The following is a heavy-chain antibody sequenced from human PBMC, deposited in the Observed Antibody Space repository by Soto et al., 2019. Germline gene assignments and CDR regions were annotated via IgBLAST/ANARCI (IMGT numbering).Heavy chain of an antibody. D-gene: IGHD3-10*01. V-gene: IGHV4-34*01. J-gene: IGHJ6*02. CDR2: INHSGST. Sequence: PSETLSLTCAVYGGSFSGYYWSWIRQPPGKGLEWIGEINHSGSTNYNPSLKSRVTISVDTSKNQFSLKLSSVTAADTAVYYCARTYYYGSGSYDKVGHYYYGMDVWGQGTTVNVSS. CDR1: GGSFSGYY. CDR3: ARTYYYGSGSYDKVGHYYYGMDV.